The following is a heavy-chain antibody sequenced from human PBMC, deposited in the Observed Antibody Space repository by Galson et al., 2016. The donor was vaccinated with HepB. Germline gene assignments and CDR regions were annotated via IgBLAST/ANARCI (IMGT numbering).Heavy chain of an antibody. V-gene: IGHV1-8*01. CDR3: ARVEYNSSSGVNRFDY. CDR1: GYTFTSYD. J-gene: IGHJ4*02. D-gene: IGHD6-6*01. CDR2: MNPNINNA. Sequence: SVKVSCKASGYTFTSYDINWVRQATGQGLEWMGWMNPNINNAGYAQKFQGRVTMTRDTSIRKAYMELSSLRSEDTAVYFCARVEYNSSSGVNRFDYWGQGTLVTVSS.